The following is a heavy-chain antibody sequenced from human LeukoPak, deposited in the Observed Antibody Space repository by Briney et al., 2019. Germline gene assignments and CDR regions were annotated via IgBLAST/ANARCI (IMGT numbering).Heavy chain of an antibody. CDR2: INPNSGGT. J-gene: IGHJ4*02. Sequence: GASVKVSCKASGYTFTGYYMHWVRQAPGQGLEWMGWINPNSGGTNYAQEFQGRVTMTRDTSISTAYMELSRLRSDDTAVYYCAGGDFYGGSFDYWGQGTLVTVSS. D-gene: IGHD4-23*01. V-gene: IGHV1-2*02. CDR3: AGGDFYGGSFDY. CDR1: GYTFTGYY.